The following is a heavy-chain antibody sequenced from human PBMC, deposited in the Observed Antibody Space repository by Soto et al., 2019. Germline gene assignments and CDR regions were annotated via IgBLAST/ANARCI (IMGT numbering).Heavy chain of an antibody. D-gene: IGHD3-22*01. Sequence: SETLSLTCTVSVGSISSGGYYCSWIRQHAGKGLEWIGYIYYSGSTYYNPSLKSRVTISLDTSKNQFSLKLSSVTAADTAVYYCARGRYYDSSGYYFETLYYFDYWGQGTLVTVSS. J-gene: IGHJ4*02. CDR3: ARGRYYDSSGYYFETLYYFDY. CDR1: VGSISSGGYY. CDR2: IYYSGST. V-gene: IGHV4-31*03.